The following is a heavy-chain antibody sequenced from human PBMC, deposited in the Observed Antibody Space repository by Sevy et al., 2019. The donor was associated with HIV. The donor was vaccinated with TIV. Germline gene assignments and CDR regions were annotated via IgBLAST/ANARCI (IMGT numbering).Heavy chain of an antibody. CDR2: IKSKADGGTT. J-gene: IGHJ4*01. CDR1: GFTFSDVW. CDR3: FTQLVYTSGNKNDY. V-gene: IGHV3-15*01. Sequence: GGSLRLSCAASGFTFSDVWMSWVRQAPGKGLEWVGRIKSKADGGTTHYAAPVKGRFTISRDDSKNTLYLQMNSLKTEDTALYFCFTQLVYTSGNKNDYWGQGTLVTVSS. D-gene: IGHD6-19*01.